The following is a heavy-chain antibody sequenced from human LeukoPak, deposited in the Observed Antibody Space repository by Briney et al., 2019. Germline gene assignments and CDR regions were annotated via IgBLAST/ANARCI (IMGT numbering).Heavy chain of an antibody. CDR2: IYTSGST. J-gene: IGHJ4*02. V-gene: IGHV4-4*07. D-gene: IGHD6-19*01. CDR1: GGSISNYY. CDR3: ARQRAVAGNNDY. Sequence: SETLSLTCIVSGGSISNYYWSWIRQPAGKGLEWIGRIYTSGSTNYNPSLKSRVTISVDTSKNQFSLKLSSVTAADTAVYYCARQRAVAGNNDYWGQGTLVTVSS.